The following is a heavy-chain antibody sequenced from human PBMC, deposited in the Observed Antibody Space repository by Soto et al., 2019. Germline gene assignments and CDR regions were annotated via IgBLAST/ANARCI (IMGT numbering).Heavy chain of an antibody. CDR3: ALITMVRGVIGWFDP. CDR2: IYPGDSDT. CDR1: GYSFTSYW. J-gene: IGHJ5*02. V-gene: IGHV5-51*03. D-gene: IGHD3-10*01. Sequence: GESLKISCKGSGYSFTSYWIGWVRQMPGKGLEWMGIIYPGDSDTRYSPSFQGQVTISADKSISTAYLQWSSLKASDTAMYYCALITMVRGVIGWFDPWGQGTLVTVSS.